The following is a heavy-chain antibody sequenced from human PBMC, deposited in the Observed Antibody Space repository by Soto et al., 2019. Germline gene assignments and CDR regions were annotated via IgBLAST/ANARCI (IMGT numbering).Heavy chain of an antibody. D-gene: IGHD6-19*01. CDR3: AREVSSGWSPFDY. Sequence: QVQLQQWGAGLLKPSETLSLTCAVHGGSFSGYYWNWIRQPPGKGLEWIGEVYHSGSASYNPSLKSRVTISVDTSKNQFSLRLTSVTAADTGVYYCAREVSSGWSPFDYWGQGTLVTVSS. J-gene: IGHJ4*02. CDR1: GGSFSGYY. CDR2: VYHSGSA. V-gene: IGHV4-34*01.